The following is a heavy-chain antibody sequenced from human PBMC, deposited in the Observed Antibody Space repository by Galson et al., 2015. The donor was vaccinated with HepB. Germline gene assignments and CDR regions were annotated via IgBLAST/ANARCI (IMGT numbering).Heavy chain of an antibody. CDR3: ARDNIETVDGMDV. J-gene: IGHJ6*02. V-gene: IGHV4-59*01. D-gene: IGHD5-12*01. CDR2: IYYSGST. CDR1: GGSISSYY. Sequence: ETLSLTCTVSGGSISSYYWSWIRQPPGKGLEWIGYIYYSGSTNYNPSLKSRVTISVDTSKNQFSLKLSSVTAADTAVYYCARDNIETVDGMDVWGQGTTVTVSS.